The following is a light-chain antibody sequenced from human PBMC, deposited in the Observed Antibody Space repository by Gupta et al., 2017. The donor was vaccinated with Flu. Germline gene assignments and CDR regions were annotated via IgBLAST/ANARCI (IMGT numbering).Light chain of an antibody. CDR2: EVS. Sequence: QSALTQPASVSGSPGQSITISCTGTSSDVGGYNYVSWYQQHPVKAPKLMIYEVSNRPSGVSNRFSGSKSGNTASLTISGLHSEDEADYFCSSYTSTTTPGVFGTGTRVTVL. CDR1: SSDVGGYNY. CDR3: SSYTSTTTPGV. J-gene: IGLJ1*01. V-gene: IGLV2-14*01.